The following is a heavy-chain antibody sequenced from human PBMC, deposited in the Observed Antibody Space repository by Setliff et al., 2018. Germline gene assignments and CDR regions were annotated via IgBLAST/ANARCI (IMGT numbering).Heavy chain of an antibody. CDR3: STRTVAARSLDT. D-gene: IGHD6-13*01. CDR2: IKQDGSEK. Sequence: PGGSLRLSCAASGFTFTNYWINWVRQAPGKGLEWVSNIKQDGSEKHYVDSVKGRFTISRDNAKNSLYLQLNSLRAEDTAVYYCSTRTVAARSLDTWGQGTLVTVSS. J-gene: IGHJ5*02. CDR1: GFTFTNYW. V-gene: IGHV3-7*01.